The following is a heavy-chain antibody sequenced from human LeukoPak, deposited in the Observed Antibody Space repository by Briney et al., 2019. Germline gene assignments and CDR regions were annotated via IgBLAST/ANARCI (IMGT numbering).Heavy chain of an antibody. CDR3: ARGGGLDV. D-gene: IGHD3-16*01. CDR1: GFTFGDYS. Sequence: GGSLRLSCAASGFTFGDYSMNWARQAPGKGLEWVASINHNGNVNYYVDSVKGRFTISRDNAKNSLYLQMSNLRAEDTAVYFCARGGGLDVWGQGATVTVSS. V-gene: IGHV3-7*03. J-gene: IGHJ6*02. CDR2: INHNGNVN.